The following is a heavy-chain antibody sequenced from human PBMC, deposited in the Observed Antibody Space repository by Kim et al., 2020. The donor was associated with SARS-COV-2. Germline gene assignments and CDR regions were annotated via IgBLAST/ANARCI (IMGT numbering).Heavy chain of an antibody. V-gene: IGHV4-4*02. D-gene: IGHD3-22*01. CDR3: ARGVSSAWTLSAWFDP. J-gene: IGHJ5*02. CDR1: GASISSSSC. Sequence: SETLSLTCVVSGASISSSSCWSWVRQPPGKGLEWIWEVDHSGTTSYNVSLKNRVSILVDKSKNQFSLRLTSVSAAVTAVYYCARGVSSAWTLSAWFDPWG. CDR2: VDHSGTT.